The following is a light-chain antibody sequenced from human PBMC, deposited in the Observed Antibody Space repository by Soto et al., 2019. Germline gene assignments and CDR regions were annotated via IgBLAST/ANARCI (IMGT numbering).Light chain of an antibody. CDR3: QQYNVYSWT. V-gene: IGKV1-5*03. J-gene: IGKJ1*01. CDR2: EAS. Sequence: IHMTQSPSTLSASLGDRVTITCRASQNINSWLAWYQQKPGKAPKLLIYEASSLEKGVPARFGGSGSGTEFTLTISGLQPDDFETYYCQQYNVYSWTFGQGTKVDIK. CDR1: QNINSW.